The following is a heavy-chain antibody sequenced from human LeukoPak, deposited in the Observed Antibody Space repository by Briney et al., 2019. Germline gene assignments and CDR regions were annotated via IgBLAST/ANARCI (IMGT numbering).Heavy chain of an antibody. J-gene: IGHJ3*02. D-gene: IGHD4-17*01. CDR1: GGSFSGYY. CDR3: ATDSQRSAFDI. Sequence: SETLSLTCAVYGGSFSGYYWSWIRQPPGKGLEWIGEINHSGSTNYNPSLKSRVAISVDTSKNQFSLKLSSVAAADTAVYYCATDSQRSAFDIWGQGTMVTVSS. V-gene: IGHV4-34*01. CDR2: INHSGST.